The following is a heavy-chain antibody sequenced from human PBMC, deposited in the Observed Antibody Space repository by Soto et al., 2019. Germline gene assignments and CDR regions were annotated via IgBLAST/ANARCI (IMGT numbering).Heavy chain of an antibody. J-gene: IGHJ4*02. CDR2: IKQDGSEK. V-gene: IGHV3-7*03. Sequence: EVQLVESGGGLVQPGGSLRLSCAASGFTFSSYWMSWVRQAPGKGLEWVANIKQDGSEKYYVDSVKGRFTISRDNAKNSLYLQMNSLRAEDTAVYYCARARMGYSYGPGDQRKYYFDYWGQGTLVTVSS. CDR3: ARARMGYSYGPGDQRKYYFDY. CDR1: GFTFSSYW. D-gene: IGHD5-18*01.